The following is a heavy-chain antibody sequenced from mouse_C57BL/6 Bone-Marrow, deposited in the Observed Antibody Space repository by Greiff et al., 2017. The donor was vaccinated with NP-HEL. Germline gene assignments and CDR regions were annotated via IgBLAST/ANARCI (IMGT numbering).Heavy chain of an antibody. CDR1: GYTFTSYW. V-gene: IGHV1-64*01. CDR3: ARGDGYFDY. CDR2: IHPNSGST. D-gene: IGHD3-3*01. J-gene: IGHJ2*01. Sequence: QVQLQQSGAELVKPGASVKLSCKASGYTFTSYWMHWVKQRPGQGLEWIGMIHPNSGSTNYNEKFKSKATLTVDKSSSKAYMQLSSLTSEDASVYYCARGDGYFDYWGKGTTLTVSS.